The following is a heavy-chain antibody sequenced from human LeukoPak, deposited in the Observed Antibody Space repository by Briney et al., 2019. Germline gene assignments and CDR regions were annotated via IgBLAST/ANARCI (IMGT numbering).Heavy chain of an antibody. Sequence: GASVTVSCKASRYTFTSYAMHWVRQAPGQRLEWMGWINAGNGNTKYSQKFQGRVTITRDTSASTAYMELSSLRSEDTAVYYCARDGPNDYYDSSALEYFQHWGQGTLVTVSS. CDR3: ARDGPNDYYDSSALEYFQH. D-gene: IGHD3-22*01. CDR1: RYTFTSYA. CDR2: INAGNGNT. J-gene: IGHJ1*01. V-gene: IGHV1-3*01.